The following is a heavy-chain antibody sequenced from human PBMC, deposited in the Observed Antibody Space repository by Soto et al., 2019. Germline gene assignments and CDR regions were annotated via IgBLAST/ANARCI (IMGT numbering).Heavy chain of an antibody. J-gene: IGHJ6*02. V-gene: IGHV4-59*01. D-gene: IGHD4-17*01. CDR1: GGPINYSY. CDR2: ISYTGSA. Sequence: SETLSLTCTVSGGPINYSYWTWIRQPPGKGLEWIGYISYTGSANYNASLKSRLTIAVDTSKNQFSLKLSSVTAADTALYYWARVNYGDYYYGMDVWGQGTTVTVSS. CDR3: ARVNYGDYYYGMDV.